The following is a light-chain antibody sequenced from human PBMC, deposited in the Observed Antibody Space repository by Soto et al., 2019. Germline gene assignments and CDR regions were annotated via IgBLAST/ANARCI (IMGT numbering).Light chain of an antibody. Sequence: QSALTQPASVSGSPGQSITISCTGTSSDIGSNNYVSWFQQSPGKAPTLIIYEVSNRPSGVSTHFSGSKSGNTASLTISGLLPEDEAEYYCRSYTTTTRLFGGGTKLTVL. CDR3: RSYTTTTRL. CDR1: SSDIGSNNY. J-gene: IGLJ3*02. CDR2: EVS. V-gene: IGLV2-14*01.